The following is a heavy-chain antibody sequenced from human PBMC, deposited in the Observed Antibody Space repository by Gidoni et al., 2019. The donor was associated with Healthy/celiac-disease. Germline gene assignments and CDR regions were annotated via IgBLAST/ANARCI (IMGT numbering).Heavy chain of an antibody. J-gene: IGHJ6*03. CDR1: GGSISSYY. Sequence: QVQLQESGPGLVKPSETLSLTCTVSGGSISSYYWSWIRQPPGKGLEWIGYIYYSGSTNYNPSLKSRVTISVDTSKNQFSLKLSSVTAADTAVYYCASSVGGYYYYMDVWGKGTTVTVSS. CDR3: ASSVGGYYYYMDV. D-gene: IGHD3-10*01. V-gene: IGHV4-59*01. CDR2: IYYSGST.